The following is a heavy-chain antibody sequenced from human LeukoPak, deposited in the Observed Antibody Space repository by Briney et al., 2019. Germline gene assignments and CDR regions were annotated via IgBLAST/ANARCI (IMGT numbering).Heavy chain of an antibody. D-gene: IGHD3-16*01. J-gene: IGHJ6*02. CDR1: GFTFVIYW. V-gene: IGHV3-7*03. CDR3: ARGGGLDV. CDR2: IKHNGNVN. Sequence: GGSRELSLQASGFTFVIYWINWAPQPPGKGVEWGGRIKHNGNVNYYVDSVKGRFTISRDNAKNSLYLQMSNLRAEDTAVYFCARGGGLDVWGQGATVTVSS.